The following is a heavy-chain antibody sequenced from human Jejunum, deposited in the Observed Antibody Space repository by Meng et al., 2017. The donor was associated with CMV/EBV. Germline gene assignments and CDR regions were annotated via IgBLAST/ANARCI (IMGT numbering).Heavy chain of an antibody. CDR3: AHRETQAAAGTISTAFDY. V-gene: IGHV2-5*02. CDR1: GFSLRTSEVG. Sequence: TLTYYGPAPANPPHTLPPACPFSGFSLRTSEVGVCWIRQPPGKSLEWLARIYWDDDKRYSPSLKSRLTITKDTSKNQVVLTMTNMDPVDTATYYCAHRETQAAAGTISTAFDYWGQGTLVTVSS. D-gene: IGHD6-13*01. J-gene: IGHJ4*02. CDR2: IYWDDDK.